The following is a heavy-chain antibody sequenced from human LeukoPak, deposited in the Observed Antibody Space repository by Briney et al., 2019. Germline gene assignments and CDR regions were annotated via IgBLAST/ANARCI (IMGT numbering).Heavy chain of an antibody. CDR2: IYYSGST. CDR3: ARRGVVVPAAIDY. V-gene: IGHV4-59*08. Sequence: SETLSLTCTVSGGSISSYYWSWIRQPPGKGLEWIGYIYYSGSTNYNPSLKSRVTISVDTSKNQFSLKLSSVTAADTAVYYCARRGVVVPAAIDYWGQGTLVTVSS. CDR1: GGSISSYY. J-gene: IGHJ4*02. D-gene: IGHD2-2*01.